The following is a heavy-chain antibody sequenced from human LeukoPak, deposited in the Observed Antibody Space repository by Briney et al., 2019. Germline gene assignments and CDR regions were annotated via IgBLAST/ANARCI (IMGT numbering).Heavy chain of an antibody. Sequence: SETLSLTCAVYGGSFSGYYWSWIRQPPGKGLEWIGEINHSGSTNYNPSLKSRVTISVDTSKNQFSLKLSSVTAADTAVYYCARDPRDSSGPPGAFDIWGQGTMVTVSS. CDR1: GGSFSGYY. CDR3: ARDPRDSSGPPGAFDI. CDR2: INHSGST. J-gene: IGHJ3*02. D-gene: IGHD6-19*01. V-gene: IGHV4-34*01.